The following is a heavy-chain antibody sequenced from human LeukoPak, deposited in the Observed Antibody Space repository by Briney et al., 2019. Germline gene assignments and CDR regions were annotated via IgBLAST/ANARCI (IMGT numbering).Heavy chain of an antibody. CDR3: ARVDSGNYDY. CDR2: IDGTDGGS. J-gene: IGHJ4*02. D-gene: IGHD1-26*01. CDR1: GFRFSSHV. Sequence: GESLKISCKGSGFRFSSHVMSWVRQAPGKGLEYVSSIDGTDGGSYYADSVKGRFTISRDNSKNTLFLQMNSLRVEDTAVYYCARVDSGNYDYWGQGTLLTVSS. V-gene: IGHV3-23*01.